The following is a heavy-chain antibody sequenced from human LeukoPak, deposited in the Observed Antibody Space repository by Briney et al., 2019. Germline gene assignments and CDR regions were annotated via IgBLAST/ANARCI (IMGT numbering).Heavy chain of an antibody. CDR3: ANRYGDYPYYFDY. Sequence: PGGSLRLSCAASGFTFSSYAMSWVRQAPGKGLEWVSAISGSGGSTYYADSVKGRFTISRDNSKNTLYLQMNSLRAEDTAVYYCANRYGDYPYYFDYWGQGTLVTASS. D-gene: IGHD4-17*01. CDR2: ISGSGGST. CDR1: GFTFSSYA. V-gene: IGHV3-23*01. J-gene: IGHJ4*02.